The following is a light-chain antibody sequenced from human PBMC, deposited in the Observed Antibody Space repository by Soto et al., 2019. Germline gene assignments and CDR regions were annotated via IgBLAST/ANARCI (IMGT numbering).Light chain of an antibody. CDR2: EVS. V-gene: IGLV2-8*01. J-gene: IGLJ2*01. CDR1: SSDVGGYNY. Sequence: QSALTQPPSASGSPGQSVTISCTGTSSDVGGYNYVSWYQQHPGKAPKLMIYEVSKRPSGVPDRFSGSKSGNTASLTVSGLQPEDEADYYCNSYAGSNNYVVFGGGTQLTVL. CDR3: NSYAGSNNYVV.